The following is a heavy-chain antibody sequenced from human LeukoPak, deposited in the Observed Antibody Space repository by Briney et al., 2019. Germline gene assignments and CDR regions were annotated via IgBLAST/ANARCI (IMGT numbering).Heavy chain of an antibody. CDR3: ARGRGYSYGFAY. D-gene: IGHD5-18*01. CDR2: ISSSGSTI. V-gene: IGHV3-11*01. CDR1: RFTFCDYY. Sequence: PGRSLRLSPAASRFTFCDYYMSSIPQAPGKGLEWVSYISSSGSTIYYAASVKGRFTISRDNAKNSLYLQMNSLRAEDTAVYYCARGRGYSYGFAYWGQGTLVTVSS. J-gene: IGHJ4*02.